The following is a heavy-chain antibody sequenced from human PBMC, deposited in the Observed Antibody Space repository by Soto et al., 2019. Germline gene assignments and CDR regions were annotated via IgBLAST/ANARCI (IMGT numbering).Heavy chain of an antibody. CDR2: ISGSGGST. V-gene: IGHV3-23*01. CDR1: GFTFSSYA. J-gene: IGHJ3*02. D-gene: IGHD4-17*01. CDR3: AKDPLRLHGDKPAFDI. Sequence: GGSLRLSCAASGFTFSSYAMSWVRQAPGKGLEWVSAISGSGGSTYYADSVKGRFTISRDNSKNTLYLQMNSLRAEDTAVYYCAKDPLRLHGDKPAFDIWGQGTMVTVSS.